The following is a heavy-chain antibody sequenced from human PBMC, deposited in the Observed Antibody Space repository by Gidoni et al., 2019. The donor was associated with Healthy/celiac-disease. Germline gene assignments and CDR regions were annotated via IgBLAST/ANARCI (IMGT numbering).Heavy chain of an antibody. J-gene: IGHJ4*02. CDR3: ARGRKGYCSGGSCYSGTPQDY. D-gene: IGHD2-15*01. CDR2: ISSSSSYI. Sequence: EVQLVESGGGLVKPGGSLRLSCAASGFTFSSSSMTWVRQAPGKGLEWVSSISSSSSYIYYADSVKGRFTISRDNAKNSLYLQMNSLRAEDTAVYYCARGRKGYCSGGSCYSGTPQDYWGQGTLVTVSS. CDR1: GFTFSSSS. V-gene: IGHV3-21*01.